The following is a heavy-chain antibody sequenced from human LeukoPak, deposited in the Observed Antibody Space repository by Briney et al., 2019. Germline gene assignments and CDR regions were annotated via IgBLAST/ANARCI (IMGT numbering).Heavy chain of an antibody. V-gene: IGHV3-7*01. CDR3: ARGGFSDWLGREDAFDI. J-gene: IGHJ3*02. Sequence: PGGSLRLSCAASGFTFSSYWMSWVRQAPGKGLEWVANIKQDGSEKYYVDSVKGRFTISRDNAKNSLYLQMNSLRAEDTAVYYCARGGFSDWLGREDAFDIWGQGTKVTVSS. CDR2: IKQDGSEK. D-gene: IGHD3/OR15-3a*01. CDR1: GFTFSSYW.